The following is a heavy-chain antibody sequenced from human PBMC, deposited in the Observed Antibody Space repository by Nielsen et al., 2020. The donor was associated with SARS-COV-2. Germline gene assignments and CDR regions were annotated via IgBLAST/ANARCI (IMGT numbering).Heavy chain of an antibody. CDR3: AKWGGTVTTPDY. J-gene: IGHJ4*01. CDR1: GISFSTSG. CDR2: ITSDGNNM. D-gene: IGHD4-11*01. V-gene: IGHV3-30*18. Sequence: GESLKISCVASGISFSTSGMNWVRQAPGEGLEWVALITSDGNNMYYSDSVKGRFTISRDNSKNTLYLQMNSLRPEDTAVYYCAKWGGTVTTPDYWGHGTLVTVSS.